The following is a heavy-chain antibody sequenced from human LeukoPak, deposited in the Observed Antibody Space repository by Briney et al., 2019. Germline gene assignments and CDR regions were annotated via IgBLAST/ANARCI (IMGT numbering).Heavy chain of an antibody. D-gene: IGHD6-13*01. J-gene: IGHJ6*02. CDR2: ISYDGSNK. CDR1: GFTFSSYA. Sequence: GRSLRLSCAASGFTFSSYAMHWVRQAPVKGLEWVAVISYDGSNKYYADSVKGRFTISRDNSKNTLYLQMNSLRAEDTAVYYCARDALAAAGLHYYYGMDVWGQGTTVTVSS. CDR3: ARDALAAAGLHYYYGMDV. V-gene: IGHV3-30-3*01.